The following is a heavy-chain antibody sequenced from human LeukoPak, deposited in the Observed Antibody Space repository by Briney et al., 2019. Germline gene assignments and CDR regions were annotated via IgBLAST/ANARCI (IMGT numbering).Heavy chain of an antibody. Sequence: RASVKVSCKASGYTFSNYGINWVRQAPGQGLEWMGWISVYNGNTNYAQKFQGRVTMTTDTSTSTAYMELRSLRSDDTAVYYCARGERSITMVRGVISPWGREPRSPSPQ. CDR2: ISVYNGNT. CDR1: GYTFSNYG. V-gene: IGHV1-18*04. D-gene: IGHD3-10*01. CDR3: ARGERSITMVRGVISP. J-gene: IGHJ5*02.